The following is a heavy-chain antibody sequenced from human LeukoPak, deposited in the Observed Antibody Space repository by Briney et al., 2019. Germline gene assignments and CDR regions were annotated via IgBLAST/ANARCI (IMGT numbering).Heavy chain of an antibody. J-gene: IGHJ4*02. CDR3: AKFGVYYDSSGYFDY. CDR2: ISGGGGST. CDR1: GFTFSSYA. D-gene: IGHD3-22*01. V-gene: IGHV3-23*01. Sequence: GGSLGLSCAASGFTFSSYAMSWVRQAPGKGLEWGAVISGGGGSTYYEDSVKGRFTISRDNFKNTLYLQMNSLRAEDMAVYYCAKFGVYYDSSGYFDYWGQGTLVTVSS.